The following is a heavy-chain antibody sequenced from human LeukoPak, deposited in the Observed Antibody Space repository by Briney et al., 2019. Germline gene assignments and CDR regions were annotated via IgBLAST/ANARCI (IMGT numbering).Heavy chain of an antibody. CDR1: GGSISSTNW. Sequence: PSETLSLTCVVSGGSISSTNWWSWVRQPPGKGLEWIGEIYHSGNPNYSPSLKSRVTISVDKSNNQFSLKLGSVTAADTAVYYCATSRIAVASFHFDSWGQGTLVTVSS. D-gene: IGHD6-19*01. CDR2: IYHSGNP. V-gene: IGHV4/OR15-8*01. CDR3: ATSRIAVASFHFDS. J-gene: IGHJ4*02.